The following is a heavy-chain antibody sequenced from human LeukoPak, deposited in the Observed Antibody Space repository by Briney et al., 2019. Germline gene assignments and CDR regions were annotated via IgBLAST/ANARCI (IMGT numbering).Heavy chain of an antibody. J-gene: IGHJ4*02. Sequence: GGSLRLSCAASGITFSNYWMHWVRHAPGKGLVWVSRINGDGSSTSYADSVKGRFTVSRDSAKNTLYLQMNSLRAEDTAVYYCASGYRDYGVGYWGQGTLVTVSS. CDR2: INGDGSST. V-gene: IGHV3-74*01. CDR3: ASGYRDYGVGY. D-gene: IGHD5-12*01. CDR1: GITFSNYW.